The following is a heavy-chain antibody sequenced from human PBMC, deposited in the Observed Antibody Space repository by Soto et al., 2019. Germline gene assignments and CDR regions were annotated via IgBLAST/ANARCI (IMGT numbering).Heavy chain of an antibody. CDR2: IIPIFGTA. CDR3: ARPKYSDSSGYYYFDY. D-gene: IGHD3-22*01. Sequence: QVQLVQSGAEVKKPGSSVKVSCKASGGTFSSYAISWVRQAPGQGLEWMGGIIPIFGTANYAQKFQGRVTITADETTSTAYMVLSSLRSEDTAVYYCARPKYSDSSGYYYFDYWGPGTLVTVSS. V-gene: IGHV1-69*01. J-gene: IGHJ4*02. CDR1: GGTFSSYA.